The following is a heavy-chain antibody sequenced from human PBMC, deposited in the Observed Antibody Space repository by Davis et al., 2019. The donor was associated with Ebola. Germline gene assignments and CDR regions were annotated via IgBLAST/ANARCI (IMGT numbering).Heavy chain of an antibody. CDR1: GGSFSGYY. Sequence: MPGGSLRLSCAVYGGSFSGYYWSWIRQPPGKGLEWIGEINHSGSTNYNPSLKSRVTISVDTSKNQFSLKLSSVTAADTAVYYCATSSGSYGMDVWGQGTTVTVSS. D-gene: IGHD1-14*01. CDR3: ATSSGSYGMDV. V-gene: IGHV4-34*01. J-gene: IGHJ6*02. CDR2: INHSGST.